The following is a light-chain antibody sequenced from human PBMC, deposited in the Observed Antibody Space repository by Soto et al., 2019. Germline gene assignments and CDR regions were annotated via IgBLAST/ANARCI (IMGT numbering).Light chain of an antibody. CDR2: GAS. V-gene: IGKV3-15*01. J-gene: IGKJ1*01. CDR3: QQYNSWPWT. Sequence: EIVMTQSPATVSVSPGERATLSCRASQSVSGNLAWYQQKPGQAPRLLIYGASTRATGIPARFSGSASGTDFTLTISSLQSEDFAVYYCQQYNSWPWTFGQGTKVDSK. CDR1: QSVSGN.